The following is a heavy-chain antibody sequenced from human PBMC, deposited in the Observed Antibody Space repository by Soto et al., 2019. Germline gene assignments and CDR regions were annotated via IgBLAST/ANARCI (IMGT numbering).Heavy chain of an antibody. D-gene: IGHD6-6*01. CDR2: IYYSGST. CDR1: GGSISSYY. Sequence: SETLSLTCTVSGGSISSYYWSWIRQPPGEGLEWIGYIYYSGSTNYNPSLKSRVTISVDTSKNQFSLKLSSVTAADTAVYYCATGPGRIAAAYYSIFSMDVWGQGTTGTVSS. J-gene: IGHJ6*02. V-gene: IGHV4-59*01. CDR3: ATGPGRIAAAYYSIFSMDV.